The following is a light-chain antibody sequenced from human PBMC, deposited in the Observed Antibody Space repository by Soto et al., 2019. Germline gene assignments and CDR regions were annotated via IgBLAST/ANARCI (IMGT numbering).Light chain of an antibody. CDR1: SSDVDTYIY. Sequence: QSALTQPASVSGSPGQSITISCTGTSSDVDTYIYISWYQQHPGKAPKLMVYEVSNRPSGVSNRFSGSKSGNTASLTISGLQAEDEADYYCSSYTSSSSFFGTGTKVTVL. CDR3: SSYTSSSSF. J-gene: IGLJ1*01. CDR2: EVS. V-gene: IGLV2-14*01.